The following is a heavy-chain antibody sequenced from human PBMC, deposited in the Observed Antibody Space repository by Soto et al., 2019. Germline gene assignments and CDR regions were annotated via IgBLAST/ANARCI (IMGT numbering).Heavy chain of an antibody. CDR3: ARTVCSSASCYGYYYYGLDV. CDR2: IYYSGST. Sequence: SETLSLTCTVSGDSISSTNNYWSWIRQHPGKGLEWIGYIYYSGSTYYNPSLKSRPAISVDTSKNQFSLKLSSVTAADTAVYYCARTVCSSASCYGYYYYGLDVWGQGTTVTVS. J-gene: IGHJ6*02. V-gene: IGHV4-31*03. CDR1: GDSISSTNNY. D-gene: IGHD2-2*01.